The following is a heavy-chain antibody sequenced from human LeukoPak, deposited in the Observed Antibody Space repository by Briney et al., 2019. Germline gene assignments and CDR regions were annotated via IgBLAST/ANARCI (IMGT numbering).Heavy chain of an antibody. V-gene: IGHV3-20*04. D-gene: IGHD3-22*01. Sequence: PGGSLRLSCAASGFTFDDYGMSWVRQAPGKGLEWVSGINWNGGSTGYADSVKGRFTISRDNAKNSLYLQMNSLRAEDTALYYCARTGDSSGYYRSNYFDYWGQGTLVTVSS. CDR1: GFTFDDYG. CDR2: INWNGGST. J-gene: IGHJ4*02. CDR3: ARTGDSSGYYRSNYFDY.